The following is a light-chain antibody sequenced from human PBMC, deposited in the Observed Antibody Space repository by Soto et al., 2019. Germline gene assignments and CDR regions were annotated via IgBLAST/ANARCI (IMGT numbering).Light chain of an antibody. CDR2: GNN. J-gene: IGLJ2*01. CDR1: SSNIGADYD. V-gene: IGLV1-40*01. Sequence: QSVLTQPPSVSGAPGQRVTISCTGSSSNIGADYDVHWYQHLPSTAPKLLIYGNNNRPSGVPDRFSGSKSGTSASLAIIGLQDEDEADYYCQSYDGSLSDVVFGGGTKLTVL. CDR3: QSYDGSLSDVV.